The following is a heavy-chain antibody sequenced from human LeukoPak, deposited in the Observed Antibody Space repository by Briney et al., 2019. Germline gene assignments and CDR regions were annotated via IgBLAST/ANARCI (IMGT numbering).Heavy chain of an antibody. Sequence: PGGSLRLSCAASGFTFSNAWMSWVRQAPGKGLEWVGRIKSKTDGGTTDYAAPVKGRFTISRDDSKNTLYLQMNSLKTEDTAVYYCARDLIRSGSYSYWGQGTLVTVSS. D-gene: IGHD1-26*01. CDR3: ARDLIRSGSYSY. CDR1: GFTFSNAW. CDR2: IKSKTDGGTT. J-gene: IGHJ4*02. V-gene: IGHV3-15*01.